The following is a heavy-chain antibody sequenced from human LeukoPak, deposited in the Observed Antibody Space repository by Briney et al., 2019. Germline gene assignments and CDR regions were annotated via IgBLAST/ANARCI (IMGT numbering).Heavy chain of an antibody. CDR1: GVTFSDSA. Sequence: GGSLTLSCAASGVTFSDSAMHWVRQAPGRGLEWVGRIKSKANSYATAYAASVKGRFTISRDDSKNTAYLQMNSLKTEDTALYYCTRLEDIVATSNFDFWGQGTLVTVSS. V-gene: IGHV3-73*01. CDR3: TRLEDIVATSNFDF. D-gene: IGHD5-12*01. CDR2: IKSKANSYAT. J-gene: IGHJ4*02.